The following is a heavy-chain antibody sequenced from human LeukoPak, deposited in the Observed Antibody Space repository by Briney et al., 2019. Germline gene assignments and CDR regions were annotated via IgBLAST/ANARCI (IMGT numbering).Heavy chain of an antibody. D-gene: IGHD4-11*01. Sequence: SQTLSLTCTVSGGSISSGGYYWSWIRQHPGKGLEWIGYIYYSGSTYYNPSLKSRVTISVDTSKNQFSLKLSSVTAADTAVYYCASMTTVRGRYFYYYYGMDVWGQGTTVTVSS. J-gene: IGHJ6*02. V-gene: IGHV4-31*03. CDR2: IYYSGST. CDR3: ASMTTVRGRYFYYYYGMDV. CDR1: GGSISSGGYY.